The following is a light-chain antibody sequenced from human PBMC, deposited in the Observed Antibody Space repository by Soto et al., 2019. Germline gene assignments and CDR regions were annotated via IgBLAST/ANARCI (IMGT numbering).Light chain of an antibody. Sequence: QSVLTQPASVSGSPGQSITISCTGTSSDVGDYNYVSWYQHHPGKVPKLMIYEVSNRPSGVSNRFSGSKSGNTASLTISGLQAEDEADYYCSSYTTSSTGVVGGGTKLTVL. V-gene: IGLV2-14*01. CDR3: SSYTTSSTGV. J-gene: IGLJ3*02. CDR1: SSDVGDYNY. CDR2: EVS.